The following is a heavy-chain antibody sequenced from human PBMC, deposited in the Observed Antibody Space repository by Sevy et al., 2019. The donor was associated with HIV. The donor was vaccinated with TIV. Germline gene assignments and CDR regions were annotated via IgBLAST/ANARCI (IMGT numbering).Heavy chain of an antibody. CDR1: GFTFSNYW. Sequence: GGSLRLSCAASGFTFSNYWMHWVRQAPGKGLVWVSRINSDGTRTTYAYSVKGRFTISRDNAKNTLHLQMNSLRAEDTAVYFCARDLSLFDYWGQGTLVTVSS. V-gene: IGHV3-74*03. CDR2: INSDGTRT. J-gene: IGHJ4*02. CDR3: ARDLSLFDY.